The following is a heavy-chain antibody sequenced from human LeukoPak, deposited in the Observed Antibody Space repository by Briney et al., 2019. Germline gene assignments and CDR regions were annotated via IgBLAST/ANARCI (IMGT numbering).Heavy chain of an antibody. CDR2: ISSNGGST. Sequence: PGGSLRLSCAAAGFTFSSYAMHWVRQAPGKGLEYVSGISSNGGSTYYANSVKDRFTISRDNSKNTLYLQMGSLRAEDMAAYYCARLTNYYYDSSGYYYSPSYYFDYWGQGTLVTVSS. CDR3: ARLTNYYYDSSGYYYSPSYYFDY. V-gene: IGHV3-64*01. J-gene: IGHJ4*02. D-gene: IGHD3-22*01. CDR1: GFTFSSYA.